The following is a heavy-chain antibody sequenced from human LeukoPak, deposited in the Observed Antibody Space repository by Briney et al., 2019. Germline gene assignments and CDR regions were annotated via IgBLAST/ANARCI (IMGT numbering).Heavy chain of an antibody. J-gene: IGHJ6*03. CDR1: GGSISSHC. Sequence: SSETLSLTCTVSGGSISSHCWSWIRQPPGKGLEWIGYIYYSGSTNYNPSLKSRVTISVDTSKNQFSLKLSSVTAADTAVYYCAREGNTVVPAAIPPSHFDYMDVWGKGTTVTVSS. V-gene: IGHV4-59*11. CDR2: IYYSGST. CDR3: AREGNTVVPAAIPPSHFDYMDV. D-gene: IGHD2-2*01.